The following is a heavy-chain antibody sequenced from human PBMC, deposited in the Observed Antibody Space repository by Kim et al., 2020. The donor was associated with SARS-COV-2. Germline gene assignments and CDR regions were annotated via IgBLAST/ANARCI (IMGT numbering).Heavy chain of an antibody. J-gene: IGHJ3*02. D-gene: IGHD3-22*01. V-gene: IGHV1-24*01. Sequence: ASVKVSCKVSGYTLTELSMHWVRQAPGKGLEWMGGFDPEDGDTIYAQKFQGRVTMTEDTSTDTAYMELSSLRSEDTAVYYCATVSKDYYDSSGYHDAFEIWGQGTMVTVSS. CDR1: GYTLTELS. CDR2: FDPEDGDT. CDR3: ATVSKDYYDSSGYHDAFEI.